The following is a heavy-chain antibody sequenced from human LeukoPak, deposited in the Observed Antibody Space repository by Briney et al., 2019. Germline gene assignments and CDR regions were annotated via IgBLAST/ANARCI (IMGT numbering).Heavy chain of an antibody. CDR2: IYYSGNT. J-gene: IGHJ3*01. CDR1: GGSISSYY. V-gene: IGHV4-59*01. Sequence: PSEALSLTCTVSGGSISSYYWSWIRQPPGKGLEWIGYIYYSGNTYYNPSLKSRVTISVDTSKNQFSLKVNSVTAADTAVYYCARTKPLDPLDFWGQGTLVTVSS. CDR3: ARTKPLDPLDF.